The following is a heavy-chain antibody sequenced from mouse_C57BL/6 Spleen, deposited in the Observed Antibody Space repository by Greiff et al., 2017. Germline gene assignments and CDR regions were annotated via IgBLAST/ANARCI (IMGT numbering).Heavy chain of an antibody. V-gene: IGHV7-3*01. D-gene: IGHD2-4*01. J-gene: IGHJ4*01. CDR3: ARYYDYDPYDDKDY. CDR2: IRNKANGYTT. Sequence: EVKLMESGGGLVQPGGSLSLSCAASGFTFTDYYMSWVRQPPGKALEWLGFIRNKANGYTTEYSASVKGRFTISRDNSQSILYLQMNALRAEDSATYYCARYYDYDPYDDKDYWGQGASVTVSS. CDR1: GFTFTDYY.